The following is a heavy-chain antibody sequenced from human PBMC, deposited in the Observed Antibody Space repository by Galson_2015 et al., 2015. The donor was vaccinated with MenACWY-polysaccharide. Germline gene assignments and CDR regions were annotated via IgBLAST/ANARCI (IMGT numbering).Heavy chain of an antibody. CDR1: GFTFSSFW. J-gene: IGHJ6*02. CDR2: INSDGSSI. V-gene: IGHV3-74*01. D-gene: IGHD3-3*01. Sequence: SLRLSCAASGFTFSSFWMHWVRQAPGKGLVWVSRINSDGSSISYADSVKGRFTISRDNAKDTLYLQMKSLRAEDTAVYYCARDQDDFWSGYPRVSRSYYYYYGMDVWGQGTTVTVSS. CDR3: ARDQDDFWSGYPRVSRSYYYYYGMDV.